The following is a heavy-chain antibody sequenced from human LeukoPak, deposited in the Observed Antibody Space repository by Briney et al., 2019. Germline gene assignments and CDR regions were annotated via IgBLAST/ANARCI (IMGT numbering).Heavy chain of an antibody. CDR1: GGSISSSSYY. V-gene: IGHV4-39*01. J-gene: IGHJ4*02. Sequence: SETLSLTCTVSGGSISSSSYYWGWIRQPPGKGLEWIGSIYYSGSTYYNPSLKSRVTISVDTSKNQFSLKLSSVTAADTAVYYCARHLPQQLDGPYFDYWGQGTLVTVSS. D-gene: IGHD6-13*01. CDR3: ARHLPQQLDGPYFDY. CDR2: IYYSGST.